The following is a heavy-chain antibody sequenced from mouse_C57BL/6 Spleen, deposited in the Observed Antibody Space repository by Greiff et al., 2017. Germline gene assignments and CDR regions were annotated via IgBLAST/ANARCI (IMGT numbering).Heavy chain of an antibody. D-gene: IGHD2-4*01. CDR3: ARGQGLREVFAY. J-gene: IGHJ3*01. CDR2: IYPSDSET. CDR1: GYTFTSYW. V-gene: IGHV1-61*01. Sequence: QVQLKQPGAELVRPGSSVKLSCKASGYTFTSYWMDWVKQRPGQGLEWIGNIYPSDSETHYNQKFKDKVTLTVDKSSSTAYMQLSSLTAEDSAVYYCARGQGLREVFAYWGQGTLVTVSA.